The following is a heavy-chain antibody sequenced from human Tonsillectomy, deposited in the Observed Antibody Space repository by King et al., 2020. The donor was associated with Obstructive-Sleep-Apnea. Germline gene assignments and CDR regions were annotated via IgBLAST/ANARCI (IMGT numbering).Heavy chain of an antibody. D-gene: IGHD2-2*01. CDR1: GGSISSSSYY. CDR3: AIVVVPAAMLVGGYWYFDL. Sequence: QLQESGPGLVKPSETLSLTCTVSGGSISSSSYYWGWIRQPPGKGLEWIGSIYYSGSTYYNPSLKSRVTISVDTSKNQFSLKLSSVTAADTAVYYCAIVVVPAAMLVGGYWYFDLWGRGTLVTVSS. V-gene: IGHV4-39*01. J-gene: IGHJ2*01. CDR2: IYYSGST.